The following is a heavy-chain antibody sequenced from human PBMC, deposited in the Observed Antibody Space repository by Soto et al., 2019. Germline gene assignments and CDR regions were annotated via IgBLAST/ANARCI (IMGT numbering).Heavy chain of an antibody. Sequence: TGGSLRLSCAASGFTFSTYAMHWVRQAPGKGLEWVAVMSFDESNKYYADSVKGRFTISRDNSKNTLYLQMNSLRAEDTAVYYCAKAEAITIFGVVPGGFDYWGQGTLVTVSS. CDR1: GFTFSTYA. CDR2: MSFDESNK. D-gene: IGHD3-3*01. CDR3: AKAEAITIFGVVPGGFDY. J-gene: IGHJ4*02. V-gene: IGHV3-30*18.